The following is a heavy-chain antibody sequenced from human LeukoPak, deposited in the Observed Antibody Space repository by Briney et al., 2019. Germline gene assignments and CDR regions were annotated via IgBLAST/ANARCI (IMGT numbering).Heavy chain of an antibody. J-gene: IGHJ6*02. CDR2: ISAYNGNT. V-gene: IGHV1-18*01. CDR1: GYTFTSYG. CDR3: ARDGAYSSGWSYYYYYGMDV. Sequence: ASVKVSCKASGYTFTSYGISWVRQAPGQGLEWMGWISAYNGNTNYAQKLQGRVIMTTDTSTSTAYMELRSLRSDDTAVYYCARDGAYSSGWSYYYYYGMDVWGQGTTVTVSS. D-gene: IGHD6-19*01.